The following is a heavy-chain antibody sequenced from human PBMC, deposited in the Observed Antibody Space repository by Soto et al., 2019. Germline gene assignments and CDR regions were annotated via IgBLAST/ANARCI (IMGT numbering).Heavy chain of an antibody. CDR3: ARGTAMAHDAFDT. J-gene: IGHJ3*02. D-gene: IGHD5-18*01. CDR2: ISSSSSYI. Sequence: GGSLRLSCAASGFTFSSYSMNWVRQAPGKGLEWVSSISSSSSYIYYADSVKGRFTISRDNAKNSLYLQMNSLRAEDTAVYYCARGTAMAHDAFDTWGQGTMVTVSS. CDR1: GFTFSSYS. V-gene: IGHV3-21*01.